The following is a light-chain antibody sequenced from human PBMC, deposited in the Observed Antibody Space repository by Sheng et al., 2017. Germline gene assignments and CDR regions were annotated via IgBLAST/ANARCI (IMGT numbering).Light chain of an antibody. V-gene: IGKV1-9*01. J-gene: IGKJ2*01. CDR2: RAS. Sequence: DIQLTQSPSFLSASVGDRVTITCRASQGISSYLAWYQQKPGKAPKLLIYRASSLESGVPSTFSGSGSGTEFTLTISSLQPDDFATYYCQQYHSSPYTFGQGSKLEIK. CDR3: QQYHSSPYT. CDR1: QGISSY.